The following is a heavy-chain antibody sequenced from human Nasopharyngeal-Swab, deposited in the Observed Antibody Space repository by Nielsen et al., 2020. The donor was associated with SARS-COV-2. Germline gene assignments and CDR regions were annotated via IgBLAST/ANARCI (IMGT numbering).Heavy chain of an antibody. Sequence: GSLRLSCAASGFTFNNYNFNWVRQAPGKGLEWVSSISSSSSYIYYADSVKGRFTISKDNAKNSLYLQMNSLRAEDTAVYYCARDGLDYDFWSAYFMDVWGQGTTVTVSS. V-gene: IGHV3-21*01. CDR2: ISSSSSYI. CDR3: ARDGLDYDFWSAYFMDV. D-gene: IGHD3-3*01. CDR1: GFTFNNYN. J-gene: IGHJ6*02.